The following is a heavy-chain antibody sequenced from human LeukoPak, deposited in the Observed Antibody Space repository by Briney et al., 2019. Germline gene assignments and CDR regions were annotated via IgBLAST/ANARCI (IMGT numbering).Heavy chain of an antibody. CDR2: IYYSGST. D-gene: IGHD3-10*01. Sequence: PSQTLSLTCTVSGGSISSGGYYWSWIRQHPGKGLERIGYIYYSGSTYYNPSLKSRVTISVDTSKNQFSLKLSSVTAADTAVYYCARDYGSGSYYNLFYFDYWGQGTLVTVSS. J-gene: IGHJ4*02. CDR3: ARDYGSGSYYNLFYFDY. CDR1: GGSISSGGYY. V-gene: IGHV4-31*03.